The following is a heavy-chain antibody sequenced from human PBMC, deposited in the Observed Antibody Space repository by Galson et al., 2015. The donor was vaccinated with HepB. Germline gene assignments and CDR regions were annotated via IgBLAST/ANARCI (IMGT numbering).Heavy chain of an antibody. CDR3: ARTPMRYCSSTSCYWY. V-gene: IGHV5-51*01. J-gene: IGHJ4*02. Sequence: QSGAEVKKPGESLKISCKGSGYTFTHFWIGWVRQMPGKGLEWMGIIYPGDSDTRYSPSFQGQVTMSADKSTSTAYLQWSSLKASDTAMYYCARTPMRYCSSTSCYWYWGQGTLVTVSS. D-gene: IGHD2-2*01. CDR1: GYTFTHFW. CDR2: IYPGDSDT.